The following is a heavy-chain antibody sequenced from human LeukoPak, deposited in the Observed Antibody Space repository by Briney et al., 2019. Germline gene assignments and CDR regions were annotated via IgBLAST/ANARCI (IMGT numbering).Heavy chain of an antibody. CDR1: NYSITSGYY. CDR3: ARVSRGYDILY. Sequence: PSETLSLTCTVSNYSITSGYYWGWIRQPPGKGLEWIGSIYHSGTTYYNPSLKSRVTISVDTSKNQFSLNLSSVTAADTAVYYCARVSRGYDILYWGQGTVVAVSS. CDR2: IYHSGTT. J-gene: IGHJ4*02. V-gene: IGHV4-38-2*02. D-gene: IGHD3-9*01.